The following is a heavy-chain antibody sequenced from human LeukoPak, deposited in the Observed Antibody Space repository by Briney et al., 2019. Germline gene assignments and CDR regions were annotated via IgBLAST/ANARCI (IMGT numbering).Heavy chain of an antibody. V-gene: IGHV3-21*01. CDR3: ARVTAVAGLDY. CDR1: GFTFSSYS. CDR2: ISSSSSYI. J-gene: IGHJ4*02. D-gene: IGHD6-19*01. Sequence: PGGSLRLSCAASGFTFSSYSMNWVRQAPGKGLEWVSSISSSSSYIYYADSGKGRFTISRDNAKNSLSLQMNSLRAEDTAVYYCARVTAVAGLDYWGQGTLVTVSS.